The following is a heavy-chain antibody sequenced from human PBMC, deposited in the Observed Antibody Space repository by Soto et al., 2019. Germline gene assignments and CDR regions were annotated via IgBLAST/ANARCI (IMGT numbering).Heavy chain of an antibody. J-gene: IGHJ6*02. CDR2: IYYSGST. Sequence: SETLSLTCTVSGGSVSSGSYYWSWIRQPPGKGLEWIGYIYYSGSTNYNPSLKSRVTISVDTSKNQFSLKLSSVTAADTAVYYCARGTAITMIALYGMDVWGQGTTVTVSS. CDR3: ARGTAITMIALYGMDV. V-gene: IGHV4-61*01. D-gene: IGHD3-22*01. CDR1: GGSVSSGSYY.